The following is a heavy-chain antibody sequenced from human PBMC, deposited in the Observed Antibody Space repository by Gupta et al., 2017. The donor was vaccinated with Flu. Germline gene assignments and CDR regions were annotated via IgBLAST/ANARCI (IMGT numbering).Heavy chain of an antibody. Sequence: VQLQESGPGLVKPSETLSLTCTVSGDSITSGSYGAWIRQPPGKGLEWMASGYHNGNTFYNPSIRSRLTMAVDTSKTHLSLELSSVTAADAAVYLCARGRVSTGYDWGYYFDHGGQGTLVTVPS. V-gene: IGHV4-38-2*02. CDR1: GDSITSGSY. D-gene: IGHD3-16*01. CDR3: ARGRVSTGYDWGYYFDH. J-gene: IGHJ4*02. CDR2: GYHNGNT.